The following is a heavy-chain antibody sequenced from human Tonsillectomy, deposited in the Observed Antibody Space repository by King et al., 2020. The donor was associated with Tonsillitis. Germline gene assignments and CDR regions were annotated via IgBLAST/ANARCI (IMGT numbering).Heavy chain of an antibody. J-gene: IGHJ3*02. Sequence: VQLVESGGGLVQPGGSVXLSCAXSGFTFDTYAMAWVRQAPGXGLDWVSSLSASGVTTYYAGXVKGRFTXXRDNSKNTXFLQMNSLRADDTAVYYCAKDXXXXLGGXAXXIWGXXXLVTXSS. V-gene: IGHV3-23*04. D-gene: IGHD3-3*01. CDR2: LSASGVTT. CDR1: GFTFDTYA. CDR3: AKDXXXXLGGXAXXI.